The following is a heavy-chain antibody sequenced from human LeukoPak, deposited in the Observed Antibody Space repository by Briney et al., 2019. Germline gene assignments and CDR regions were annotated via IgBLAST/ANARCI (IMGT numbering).Heavy chain of an antibody. CDR2: INHSGST. V-gene: IGHV4-4*02. D-gene: IGHD3-22*01. CDR1: GGSISSSNW. CDR3: ARDFSCGYYYAFDY. J-gene: IGHJ4*02. Sequence: SETLSLTCAVSGGSISSSNWWSWVRQPPGKGLEWIGEINHSGSTNYNPSLKSRVTISVDTSKNQFSLKLSSVTAEDTAVYYCARDFSCGYYYAFDYWGQGTLATVSS.